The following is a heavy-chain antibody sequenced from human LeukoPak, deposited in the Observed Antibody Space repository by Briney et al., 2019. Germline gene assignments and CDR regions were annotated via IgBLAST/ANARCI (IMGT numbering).Heavy chain of an antibody. V-gene: IGHV1-18*04. CDR2: ISAYNGNT. D-gene: IGHD4-17*01. J-gene: IGHJ5*02. CDR1: GYTFTDYY. Sequence: GASVKVSCKASGYTFTDYYMHWVRQAPGQGLEWMGWISAYNGNTNYAQKLQGRVTMTTDTSTSTAYMELRSLRSDDTAVYYCARCGDYNSFEWFDPWGQGTLVTVSS. CDR3: ARCGDYNSFEWFDP.